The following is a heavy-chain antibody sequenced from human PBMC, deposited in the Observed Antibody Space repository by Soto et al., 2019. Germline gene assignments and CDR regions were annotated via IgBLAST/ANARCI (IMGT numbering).Heavy chain of an antibody. CDR3: ARSFGVAAAGPFDY. J-gene: IGHJ4*02. V-gene: IGHV4-31*03. CDR2: IYYSGST. Sequence: QVQLPESGPGLVKPSQTLSLPCTVSGGSISSGGYYWSWIRQHPGKGLEWIGYIYYSGSTYYNPSLKRRFTISVETSKNQFSPKLSSGTAADTAVYYGARSFGVAAAGPFDYWGQGTLVTVSS. CDR1: GGSISSGGYY. D-gene: IGHD6-13*01.